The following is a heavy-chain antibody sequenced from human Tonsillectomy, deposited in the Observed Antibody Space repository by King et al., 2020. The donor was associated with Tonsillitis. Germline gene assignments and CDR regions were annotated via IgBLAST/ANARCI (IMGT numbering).Heavy chain of an antibody. CDR1: GFTFSTYW. CDR3: AGVLVGAAFRPRYFDL. Sequence: VQLVESGGGLVQPGGSLRLSCAASGFTFSTYWMSCVRQAPGKGLEWVANIKQDVSERYYVDSVEGRFTISRDNAKNSLILQMSSLRAEDTAVYYCAGVLVGAAFRPRYFDLWGRGTLVTVSS. V-gene: IGHV3-7*03. D-gene: IGHD1-26*01. J-gene: IGHJ2*01. CDR2: IKQDVSER.